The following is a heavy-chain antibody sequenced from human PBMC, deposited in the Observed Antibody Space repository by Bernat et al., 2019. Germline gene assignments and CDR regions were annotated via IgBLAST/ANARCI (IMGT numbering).Heavy chain of an antibody. CDR2: ISSSGSTI. CDR3: ARVVTPSFLEWLHAFDY. D-gene: IGHD3-3*02. J-gene: IGHJ4*02. V-gene: IGHV3-11*01. CDR1: GFTFSDYY. Sequence: QVQLVESGGGLVKPGGSLRLSCVASGFTFSDYYMSWIRQAPGKGLEWVSYISSSGSTIYYADSVKGRFTISRDNAKNSLYLQMNSLRAEDRAVYYCARVVTPSFLEWLHAFDYWGQGTLVTVSS.